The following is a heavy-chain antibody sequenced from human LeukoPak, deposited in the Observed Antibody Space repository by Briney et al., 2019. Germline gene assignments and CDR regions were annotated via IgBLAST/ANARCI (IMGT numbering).Heavy chain of an antibody. V-gene: IGHV3-23*01. J-gene: IGHJ6*02. Sequence: GGSLRLSCAASGFTFSGYAMSWVRQAPGKGLEWVSAISGSGGSTYYADSVKGRFTISRDNSKNTLYLQMNSLRAEDTAVYYCAKMGVRQLLAVGRGMDVWGQGTTVTVSS. CDR2: ISGSGGST. CDR3: AKMGVRQLLAVGRGMDV. CDR1: GFTFSGYA. D-gene: IGHD2-2*01.